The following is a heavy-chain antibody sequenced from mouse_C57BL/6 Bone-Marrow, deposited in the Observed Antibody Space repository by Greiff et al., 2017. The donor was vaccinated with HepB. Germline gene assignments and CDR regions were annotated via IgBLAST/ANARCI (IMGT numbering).Heavy chain of an antibody. D-gene: IGHD2-3*01. J-gene: IGHJ3*01. CDR3: TSRWLLPFAY. CDR1: GYTFTDYE. V-gene: IGHV1-15*01. CDR2: IDPETGGT. Sequence: VKLQESGAELVRPGASVTLSCKASGYTFTDYEMHWVKQTPVHGLEWIGAIDPETGGTAYNQKFKGKAILTANKSSSTAYMELRSLTSEDSAVYYCTSRWLLPFAYWGQGTLVTVSA.